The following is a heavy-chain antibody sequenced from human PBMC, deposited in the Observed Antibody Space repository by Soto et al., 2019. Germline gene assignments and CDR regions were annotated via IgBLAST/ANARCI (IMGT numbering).Heavy chain of an antibody. J-gene: IGHJ5*02. CDR3: ARGRSNQYESSPPPKFDP. CDR2: IGTIRDT. CDR1: GFTFSTYD. D-gene: IGHD2-8*01. Sequence: EVQLVESGGGLVQPGGSLRLSCAASGFTFSTYDMHWVRQATGKGLEWVSAIGTIRDTYYLDSVKGRFTISRENAKYSVNLQMKGLRAGDTAVYYCARGRSNQYESSPPPKFDPWGRGTLVTVSS. V-gene: IGHV3-13*01.